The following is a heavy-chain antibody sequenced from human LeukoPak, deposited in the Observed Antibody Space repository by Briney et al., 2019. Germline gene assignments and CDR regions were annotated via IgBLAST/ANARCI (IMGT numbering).Heavy chain of an antibody. CDR1: GYSFTSYW. V-gene: IGHV5-51*01. D-gene: IGHD3-22*01. CDR2: IYPGDSDT. J-gene: IGHJ3*02. CDR3: ARRGFVYYDSRGLLDAFDI. Sequence: GESLKISCKGSGYSFTSYWIGWVRQMPGKGLEWMGIIYPGDSDTIYSPSFQGQVTISADKSISTAYLQWSSLKASDTAMYYCARRGFVYYDSRGLLDAFDIWGQGTMVTVSS.